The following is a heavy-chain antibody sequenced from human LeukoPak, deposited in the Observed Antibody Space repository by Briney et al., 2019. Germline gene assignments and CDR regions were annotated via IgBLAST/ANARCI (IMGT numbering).Heavy chain of an antibody. CDR2: IYPGDSDT. CDR3: ATYSHQLTRIDS. Sequence: GESLKISCKASGYSFTTYWIGWVRQMPGKGLEWMGVIYPGDSDTRYSPSFQGQVTISADKSISTAYLQWSTLTASDIAIYYCATYSHQLTRIDSWGQGTLVTVFS. CDR1: GYSFTTYW. V-gene: IGHV5-51*01. D-gene: IGHD2-15*01. J-gene: IGHJ4*02.